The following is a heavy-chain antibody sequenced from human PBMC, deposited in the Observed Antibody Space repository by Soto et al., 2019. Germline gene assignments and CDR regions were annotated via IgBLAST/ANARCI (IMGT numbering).Heavy chain of an antibody. V-gene: IGHV4-39*01. CDR3: ARLTATVSTYYFDY. D-gene: IGHD4-17*01. CDR2: IYYSGST. Sequence: PSETLSLTCTVSGGSISSSSYYWGWIRQPPGKGLEWIGSIYYSGSTYYNPSLKSRVTISVDTSKNQFSLKLSSVTAADTAVYYCARLTATVSTYYFDYWGQGTLVTVSS. J-gene: IGHJ4*02. CDR1: GGSISSSSYY.